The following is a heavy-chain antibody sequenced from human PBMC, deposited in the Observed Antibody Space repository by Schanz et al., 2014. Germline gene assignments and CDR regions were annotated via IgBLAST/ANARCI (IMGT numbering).Heavy chain of an antibody. CDR2: INTHTGNP. CDR1: GYTFTVYY. Sequence: QVQLVQSGAEVRKPGASVKVSCKASGYTFTVYYMHWVRQAPGQGLEWMGWINTHTGNPTYAQGFTGRFVFSLDTSVSTAYLQISSLKADDTAVYYCAREDYLDSSGYSCGYWGQGTLVTVSS. J-gene: IGHJ4*02. D-gene: IGHD3-22*01. V-gene: IGHV7-4-1*02. CDR3: AREDYLDSSGYSCGY.